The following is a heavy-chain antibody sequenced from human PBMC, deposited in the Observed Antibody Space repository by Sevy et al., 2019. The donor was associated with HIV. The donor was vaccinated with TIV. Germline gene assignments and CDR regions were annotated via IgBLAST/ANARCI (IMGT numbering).Heavy chain of an antibody. V-gene: IGHV3-15*07. J-gene: IGHJ4*02. Sequence: GGSLRLSCAASGFTLNKAWMNWVRQAPGKGLEWVGRIKSETDGGTTDYAEPEKGRFSISRDDSKNTLYLQMNSLKIEDTAVYYCSMEDGYNYFDYWGQGALVTVSS. CDR2: IKSETDGGTT. CDR1: GFTLNKAW. CDR3: SMEDGYNYFDY. D-gene: IGHD5-12*01.